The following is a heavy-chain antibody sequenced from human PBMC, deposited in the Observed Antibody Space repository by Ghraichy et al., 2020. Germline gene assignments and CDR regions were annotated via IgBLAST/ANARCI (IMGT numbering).Heavy chain of an antibody. CDR1: GYTLTELS. CDR2: FDPEDGET. D-gene: IGHD6-19*01. J-gene: IGHJ6*03. V-gene: IGHV1-24*01. Sequence: ASVKVSCKVSGYTLTELSMHWVRQAPGKGLEWMGGFDPEDGETIYAQKFQGRVTMTEDTSTDTAYMELSSLRSEDTAVYYCATLPFFSRGETAPKYYYYMDVWGKGTTVTVSS. CDR3: ATLPFFSRGETAPKYYYYMDV.